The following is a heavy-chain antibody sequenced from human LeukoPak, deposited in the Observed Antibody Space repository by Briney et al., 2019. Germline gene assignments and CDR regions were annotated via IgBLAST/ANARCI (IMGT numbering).Heavy chain of an antibody. D-gene: IGHD2-2*01. J-gene: IGHJ5*02. V-gene: IGHV3-23*01. Sequence: GGSLRLSCAASGFTFSSYAMSWGRQAPGKGLEWVSAISGSGGSTYYADSVKGRFTISRDNSKNTLYLQMNSLRAEDTAVCYCTKDQLQRPNWSDPCGQGTLVTVSS. CDR3: TKDQLQRPNWSDP. CDR1: GFTFSSYA. CDR2: ISGSGGST.